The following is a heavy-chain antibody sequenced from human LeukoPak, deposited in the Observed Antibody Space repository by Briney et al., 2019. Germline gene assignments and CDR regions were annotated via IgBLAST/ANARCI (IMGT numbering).Heavy chain of an antibody. J-gene: IGHJ3*02. CDR3: ARDLGYGEDAFDI. D-gene: IGHD5-18*01. CDR1: GFTFSIYW. Sequence: PGGSLRLSCAASGFTFSIYWMSWVRQAPGKGLEWVANIKQDGSEKHYVDSVKGRFTISRDNAKNSLYLQMNSLRAEDTAVYYCARDLGYGEDAFDIWGQGTMVTVSS. V-gene: IGHV3-7*05. CDR2: IKQDGSEK.